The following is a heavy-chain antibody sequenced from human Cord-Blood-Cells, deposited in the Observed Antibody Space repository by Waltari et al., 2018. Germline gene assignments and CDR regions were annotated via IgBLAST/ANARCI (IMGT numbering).Heavy chain of an antibody. D-gene: IGHD3-16*01. CDR2: IWYDGSNK. CDR3: ARDLGGGCFDP. CDR1: GFTFSSYG. V-gene: IGHV3-33*01. J-gene: IGHJ5*02. Sequence: QVQLVESGGGVVQPGRSLRLSCAASGFTFSSYGMHWVRQAPGKGLEWVAVIWYDGSNKYYADSVKVRFTISRDNSKNTLYLQMNSLRAEATAVYYCARDLGGGCFDPWGQGTLVTVSS.